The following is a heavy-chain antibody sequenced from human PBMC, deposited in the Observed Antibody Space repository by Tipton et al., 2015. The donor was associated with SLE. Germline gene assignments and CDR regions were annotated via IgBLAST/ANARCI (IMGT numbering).Heavy chain of an antibody. Sequence: TLSLTCTVSGGSISSGSYYWSWIRQPAGKGLEWIGRIYTSGSTNYNPSLKSRVTISVDTSKNQFSLKPSSVTAADTAVYYCARDSPERSGNYYYYYMDVWGKGTTVTVSS. CDR2: IYTSGST. D-gene: IGHD1-1*01. V-gene: IGHV4-61*02. CDR1: GGSISSGSYY. CDR3: ARDSPERSGNYYYYYMDV. J-gene: IGHJ6*03.